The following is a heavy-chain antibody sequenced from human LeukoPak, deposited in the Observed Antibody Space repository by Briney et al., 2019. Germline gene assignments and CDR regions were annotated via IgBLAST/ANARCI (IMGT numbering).Heavy chain of an antibody. CDR2: IWFDGSNQ. CDR1: GXTFSTYG. V-gene: IGHV3-33*01. CDR3: ARDRGSGDSFDL. J-gene: IGHJ3*01. Sequence: GGSLRLSCAASGXTFSTYGMHWVRQAPGKGLEWVAVIWFDGSNQYYVDSVRGRFSISRDNSKNTLYLQMNTLRAEDTGVYYCARDRGSGDSFDLWGQGAMVTVSS. D-gene: IGHD6-19*01.